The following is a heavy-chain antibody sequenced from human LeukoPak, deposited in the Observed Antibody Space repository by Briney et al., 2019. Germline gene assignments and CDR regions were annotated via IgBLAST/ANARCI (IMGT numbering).Heavy chain of an antibody. J-gene: IGHJ6*03. CDR3: ARVQTYYDFWSGYTTTPYYYYYMDV. V-gene: IGHV4-59*01. D-gene: IGHD3-3*01. Sequence: PSETLSLPCTVSGGSISSYYWSWLRQPPGKGLEWIGYIYYSGSTNYNPSLKSRVTISVDTSKNQFSLKLSSVTAADTAVYYCARVQTYYDFWSGYTTTPYYYYYMDVWGKGTTVTVSS. CDR1: GGSISSYY. CDR2: IYYSGST.